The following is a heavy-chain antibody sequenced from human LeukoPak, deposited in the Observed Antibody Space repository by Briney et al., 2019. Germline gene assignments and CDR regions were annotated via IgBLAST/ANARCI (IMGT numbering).Heavy chain of an antibody. J-gene: IGHJ4*02. D-gene: IGHD2-15*01. CDR1: GFTFSSYA. CDR3: AKAGAVVVVAAKYFDY. CDR2: ISSSGDST. V-gene: IGHV3-23*01. Sequence: GGSLRLACAASGFTFSSYAMNWVRQAPGKGLEWVSSISSSGDSTYYADSVKGRFTISRDNSKNTLYLQMNSLRAEDTAVYYCAKAGAVVVVAAKYFDYWGQGTLVTVSS.